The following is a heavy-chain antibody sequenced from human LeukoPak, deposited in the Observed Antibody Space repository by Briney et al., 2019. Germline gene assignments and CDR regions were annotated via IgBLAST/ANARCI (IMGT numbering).Heavy chain of an antibody. CDR2: MSYDGSNR. CDR1: GFTFSSSG. J-gene: IGHJ3*02. CDR3: ARDRYDFWSGYYPHGAFDI. D-gene: IGHD3-3*01. Sequence: GGSLRLSCAASGFTFSSSGMHWVRQAPGKGLEWVAFMSYDGSNRYYADSVKGRFTISRDNSKNTLYLQMNSLRAEDTAVYYCARDRYDFWSGYYPHGAFDIWGQGTMGTVSS. V-gene: IGHV3-30*02.